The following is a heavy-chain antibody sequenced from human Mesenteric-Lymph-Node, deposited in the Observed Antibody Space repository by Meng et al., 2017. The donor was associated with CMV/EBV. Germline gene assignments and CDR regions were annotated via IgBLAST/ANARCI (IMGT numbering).Heavy chain of an antibody. CDR2: ISGGGADA. J-gene: IGHJ6*02. D-gene: IGHD3-22*01. V-gene: IGHV3-23*01. CDR1: GFMFSGYA. CDR3: AKDNGGMIAVVSSRYGMDV. Sequence: GGSLRLSCAASGFMFSGYAMSWVRQAPGQGLQWVSTISGGGADAYYADSVKGRFTISRDNSKNTLYLQMNSLRAEDTAIYYCAKDNGGMIAVVSSRYGMDVWGQGTTVTVSS.